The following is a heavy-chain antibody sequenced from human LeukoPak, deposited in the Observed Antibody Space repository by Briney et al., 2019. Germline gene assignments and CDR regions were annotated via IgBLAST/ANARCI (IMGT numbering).Heavy chain of an antibody. CDR1: GFTFSSYW. Sequence: GGSLRLSCAASGFTFSSYWMSWVRQAPGRGLEWVANIKKDGSEKYYVDSVEGRFTISRDNAKNSLYLQMNSLRAEDTAVYYCARRFPSRRFDPWGQGTLVTVSS. D-gene: IGHD2-2*01. V-gene: IGHV3-7*01. CDR2: IKKDGSEK. CDR3: ARRFPSRRFDP. J-gene: IGHJ5*02.